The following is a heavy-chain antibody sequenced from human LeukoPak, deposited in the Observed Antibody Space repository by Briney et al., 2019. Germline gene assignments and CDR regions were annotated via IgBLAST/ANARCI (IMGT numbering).Heavy chain of an antibody. Sequence: GGSLRLSCAAAGFTFSSYSMNWVRQAPGKGLEWVSSISKTSTHIYYADSVKGRFTISRDNSKNTLYLQMNSLRAEDTAVYYCAKDPGVDGDYGDYWGQGTLVTVSS. J-gene: IGHJ4*02. V-gene: IGHV3-21*01. D-gene: IGHD4-17*01. CDR2: ISKTSTHI. CDR3: AKDPGVDGDYGDY. CDR1: GFTFSSYS.